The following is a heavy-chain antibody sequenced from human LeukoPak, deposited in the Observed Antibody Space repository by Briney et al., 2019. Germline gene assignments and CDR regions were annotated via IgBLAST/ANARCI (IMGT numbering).Heavy chain of an antibody. CDR3: ARKTEMAGIDAFDT. Sequence: GESLKISCKGSGYTFTNYWIGWVRQMPGKGLEWMGIIYPGDSDTRYSPSFQGQVTISADKSIRTAYLQWNSLKASDTAMYYCARKTEMAGIDAFDTWGQGTMVTVSS. CDR2: IYPGDSDT. CDR1: GYTFTNYW. D-gene: IGHD5-24*01. J-gene: IGHJ3*02. V-gene: IGHV5-51*01.